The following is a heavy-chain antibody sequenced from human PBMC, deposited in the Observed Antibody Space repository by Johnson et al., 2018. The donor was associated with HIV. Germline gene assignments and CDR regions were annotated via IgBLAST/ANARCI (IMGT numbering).Heavy chain of an antibody. CDR3: ATSGDKYSSNWGDAFDI. CDR2: INWNGGST. D-gene: IGHD6-13*01. CDR1: GFTFDDHG. Sequence: VQLVESGGGLVKPGGSLRLSCAASGFTFDDHGMSWVRQAPGKGLEWVSGINWNGGSTGHADSVKGRFTISRDNAKNSLSLQMNSLRAEDTAVYYCATSGDKYSSNWGDAFDIWGQGTMVTVSS. J-gene: IGHJ3*02. V-gene: IGHV3-20*04.